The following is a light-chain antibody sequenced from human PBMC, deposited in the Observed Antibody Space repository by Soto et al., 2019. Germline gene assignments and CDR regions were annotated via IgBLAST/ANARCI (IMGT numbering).Light chain of an antibody. CDR3: NSYAGSIYV. CDR2: AVS. V-gene: IGLV2-8*01. Sequence: QTVLTQPPSASGSPGQSVTISCTGTSSDVGGYEYVSWYQQHPGKAPILILYAVSKRPSGVTEGFSGSKPGNTATLTDSGLHAQDEADYYCNSYAGSIYVFGTVTKVTGL. J-gene: IGLJ1*01. CDR1: SSDVGGYEY.